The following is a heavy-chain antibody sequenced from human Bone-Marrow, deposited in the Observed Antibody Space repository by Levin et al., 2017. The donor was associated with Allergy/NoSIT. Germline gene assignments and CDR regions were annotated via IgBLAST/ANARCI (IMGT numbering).Heavy chain of an antibody. CDR2: IKQDGSEK. CDR1: GFTFSSYW. Sequence: GGSLRLSCAASGFTFSSYWMSWVRQAPGKGLEWVANIKQDGSEKYYVDSVKGRFTISRDNAKNSLYLQMNSLRAEDTAVYYCARGYGDYRLLNDYWGQGTLVTVSS. CDR3: ARGYGDYRLLNDY. J-gene: IGHJ4*02. V-gene: IGHV3-7*04. D-gene: IGHD4-17*01.